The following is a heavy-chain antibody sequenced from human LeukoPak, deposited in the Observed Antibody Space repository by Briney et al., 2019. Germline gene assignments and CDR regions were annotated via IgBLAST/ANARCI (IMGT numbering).Heavy chain of an antibody. V-gene: IGHV3-23*01. D-gene: IGHD5-12*01. Sequence: GGSLRLSCVPSGFTLNNYAMSWVRQAPGKGLEWISHVSPSGRSTYYADSVRGRFTVSRDNSKNTLYLQMNSLRAEDTAVYYCARGPSGYHNTGGQGTLVTVSS. CDR1: GFTLNNYA. CDR2: VSPSGRST. CDR3: ARGPSGYHNT. J-gene: IGHJ4*02.